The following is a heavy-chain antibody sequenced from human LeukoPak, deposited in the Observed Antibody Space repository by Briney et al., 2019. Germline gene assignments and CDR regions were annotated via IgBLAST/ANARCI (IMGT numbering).Heavy chain of an antibody. CDR1: GFTFSSYS. CDR2: ISSSSSTI. D-gene: IGHD3-22*01. J-gene: IGHJ4*02. CDR3: ARDARYYYDSSGYNADY. V-gene: IGHV3-48*02. Sequence: PRGSLRLSCAASGFTFSSYSMNWVRQAPGKGLEWVSYISSSSSTIYYADSVKGRFTISRDNAKNSLYLQMNSLRDEDTAVYYCARDARYYYDSSGYNADYWGQGTLVSASS.